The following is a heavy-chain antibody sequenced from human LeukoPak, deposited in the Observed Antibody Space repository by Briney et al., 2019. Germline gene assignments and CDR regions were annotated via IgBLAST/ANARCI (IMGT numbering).Heavy chain of an antibody. J-gene: IGHJ4*02. CDR3: ARVTGYIIEDYFDY. CDR2: IYHSGRT. D-gene: IGHD6-13*01. CDR1: GYSISSGYY. Sequence: SETLSLTCTVSGYSISSGYYWGWIRQPPGKGLEWIGSIYHSGRTFYNPSLKSRVTISVDTSKKQFSLKLSSVTAADTAVYYCARVTGYIIEDYFDYWGQGTLVTVSS. V-gene: IGHV4-38-2*02.